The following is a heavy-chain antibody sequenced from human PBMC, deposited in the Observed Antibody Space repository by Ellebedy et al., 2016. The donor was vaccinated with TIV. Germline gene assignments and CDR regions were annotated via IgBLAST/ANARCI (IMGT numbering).Heavy chain of an antibody. CDR3: ANWDYSGSYSLLDAFDI. CDR2: ISSSSSYI. CDR1: GFTFSSYS. Sequence: GGSLRLSCAASGFTFSSYSMNWVRQAPGKGLEWVSSISSSSSYIYYADSVKGRFIISRDNAKNSLYLQMNSLRAEDTAVYYCANWDYSGSYSLLDAFDIWGQGTMVTVSS. V-gene: IGHV3-21*01. D-gene: IGHD1-26*01. J-gene: IGHJ3*02.